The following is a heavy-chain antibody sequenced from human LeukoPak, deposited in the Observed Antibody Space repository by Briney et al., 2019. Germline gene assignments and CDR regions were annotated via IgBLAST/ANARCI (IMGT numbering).Heavy chain of an antibody. CDR3: AKVLSIFGVVNPDYFDY. Sequence: PGGSLRLSCAASGFTFSSYAMSWVRQAPGEGLEWVSAISGSGGSTYYADSVKGRFTISRDNSKNTLYLQMNSLRAEDTAVYYCAKVLSIFGVVNPDYFDYWGQGTLVTVSS. CDR1: GFTFSSYA. CDR2: ISGSGGST. J-gene: IGHJ4*02. D-gene: IGHD3-3*01. V-gene: IGHV3-23*01.